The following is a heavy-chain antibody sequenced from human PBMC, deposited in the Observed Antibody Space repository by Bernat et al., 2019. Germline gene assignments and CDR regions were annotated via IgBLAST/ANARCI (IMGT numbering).Heavy chain of an antibody. Sequence: EVQLVESGGGLVQPGGSLKLSCAASGFTFSGSAMHWVRQASGKGLDWVGRIRSKANSYARVYAASVKGRFTISRDDSKNTAYLQMNSLNTEDTAVYYCTLMVVVPAATVKHMDVWGRGTKVTVSS. D-gene: IGHD2-2*01. J-gene: IGHJ6*02. V-gene: IGHV3-73*01. CDR2: IRSKANSYAR. CDR1: GFTFSGSA. CDR3: TLMVVVPAATVKHMDV.